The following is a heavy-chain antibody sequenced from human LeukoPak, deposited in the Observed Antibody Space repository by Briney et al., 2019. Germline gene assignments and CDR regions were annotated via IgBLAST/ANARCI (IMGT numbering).Heavy chain of an antibody. CDR2: IIPIFGTA. D-gene: IGHD2-21*02. CDR3: ASGGDVTSYFDL. V-gene: IGHV1-69*01. CDR1: GGTFSSYA. Sequence: SVKVSCKASGGTFSSYAISRVRQAPGQGLEWMGGIIPIFGTANYAQKFQGRVTITADESTSTAYMELSSLRSEDTAVYYCASGGDVTSYFDLWGRGTLVTVSS. J-gene: IGHJ2*01.